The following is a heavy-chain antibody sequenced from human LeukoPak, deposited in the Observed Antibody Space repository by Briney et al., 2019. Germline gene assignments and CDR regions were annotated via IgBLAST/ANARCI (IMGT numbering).Heavy chain of an antibody. Sequence: KTSETLSLTCSVSDYSISSGYYWGWIRQPPGKGLEWIGSMEWIGSIYHSGSAYYNPSLKSRVTISVDTSKNQFSLKLSSVTAADTAVYYCARSSLTGGWFDPWGQGTLVTVSS. D-gene: IGHD7-27*01. CDR1: DYSISSGYY. CDR3: ARSSLTGGWFDP. V-gene: IGHV4-38-2*02. J-gene: IGHJ5*02. CDR2: IYHSGSA.